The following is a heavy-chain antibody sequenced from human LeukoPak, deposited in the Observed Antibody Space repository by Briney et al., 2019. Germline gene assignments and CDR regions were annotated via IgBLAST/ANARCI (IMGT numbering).Heavy chain of an antibody. Sequence: PGGSLRLSCAASGFTFSGSAMHWVRQASGKGLEWVGRIRSKANSYATAYAASVKGRFTISRDDSKNTAYLQMNSLKTEDTAVYYCTRPLETNGDYVPWYFDLWGRGTLVTVSS. J-gene: IGHJ2*01. CDR3: TRPLETNGDYVPWYFDL. D-gene: IGHD4-17*01. CDR1: GFTFSGSA. CDR2: IRSKANSYAT. V-gene: IGHV3-73*01.